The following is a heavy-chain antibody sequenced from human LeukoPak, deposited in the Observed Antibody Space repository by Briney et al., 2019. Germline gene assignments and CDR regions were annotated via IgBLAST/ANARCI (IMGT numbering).Heavy chain of an antibody. J-gene: IGHJ4*02. D-gene: IGHD1-26*01. CDR1: GFTFGSCG. CDR3: ARDESSGTYLDY. Sequence: GRSLRLSCAASGFTFGSCGMHWVRQAPGKGLEWLAIIWYDGNKKYYADSVKGRFTISRDNSKNTLYVQTNSLRAEDTAVFYCARDESSGTYLDYWGQGTLVTVSS. CDR2: IWYDGNKK. V-gene: IGHV3-30*19.